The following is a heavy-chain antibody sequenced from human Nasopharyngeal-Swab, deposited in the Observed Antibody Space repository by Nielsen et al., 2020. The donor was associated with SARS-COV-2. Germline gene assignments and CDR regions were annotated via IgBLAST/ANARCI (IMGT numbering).Heavy chain of an antibody. Sequence: GGSLRLSCTASGFTFSDYAMSWVRQAPGRGLEWLAHISPDESQKYYVDSVKGRFTISRDNAKNSLYLQMNSLRAEDTAVYYCGRGHYGMDVWGQGTTVTVS. CDR1: GFTFSDYA. J-gene: IGHJ6*02. CDR2: ISPDESQK. V-gene: IGHV3-7*03. CDR3: GRGHYGMDV.